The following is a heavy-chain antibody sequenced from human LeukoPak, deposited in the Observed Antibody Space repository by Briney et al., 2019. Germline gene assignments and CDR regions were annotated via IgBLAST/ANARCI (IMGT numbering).Heavy chain of an antibody. CDR2: IYSGGST. CDR1: GFTFSNYA. J-gene: IGHJ6*02. Sequence: RPGGSLRLSCAASGFTFSNYAMTWVRQAPGKGLEWVSVIYSGGSTYYADSVKGRFTISRDNSKNTLYLQMNSLRAEDTAVYYCASPSLYSGSYYYYGMDVWGQGTTVSVSS. CDR3: ASPSLYSGSYYYYGMDV. D-gene: IGHD1-26*01. V-gene: IGHV3-53*01.